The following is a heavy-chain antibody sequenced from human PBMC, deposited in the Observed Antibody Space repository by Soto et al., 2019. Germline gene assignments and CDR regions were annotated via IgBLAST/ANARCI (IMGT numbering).Heavy chain of an antibody. CDR1: GGSFSGYY. D-gene: IGHD1-26*01. Sequence: SETLSLTCAVYGGSFSGYYWSWIRQPPGKGLEWIGEINYSGSTYYNPSLKSRVTISVDTSKNQFSLKLSSVTAADTAVYYCARPSGSYDYYYYGMDVWGQGTTVTVSS. CDR3: ARPSGSYDYYYYGMDV. J-gene: IGHJ6*02. V-gene: IGHV4-34*01. CDR2: INYSGST.